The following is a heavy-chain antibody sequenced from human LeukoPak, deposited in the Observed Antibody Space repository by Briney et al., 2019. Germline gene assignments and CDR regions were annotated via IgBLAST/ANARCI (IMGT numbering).Heavy chain of an antibody. CDR3: ARDHCPLRYFDCGEGVYGMDV. CDR1: GFTFSDYY. J-gene: IGHJ6*02. V-gene: IGHV3-11*01. Sequence: GGSLRLSCAASGFTFSDYYMSWIRQAPGKGLEWVSYISSSGSTIYYADSVKGRFTISRDNAKNSLYLQMNSLRAEDTAVYYCARDHCPLRYFDCGEGVYGMDVWGQGTTVTVSS. CDR2: ISSSGSTI. D-gene: IGHD3-9*01.